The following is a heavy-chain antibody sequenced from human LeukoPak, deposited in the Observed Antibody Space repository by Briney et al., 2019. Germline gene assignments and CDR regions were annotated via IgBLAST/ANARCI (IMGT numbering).Heavy chain of an antibody. Sequence: ASETLSLTCTVSGGSISSYYWSWIRQPPGKGLEWIGYIYYSGSTNYNPSLKSRVTISVDTSKNQFSLKLSSVTAADTAVYYCASHQGYCSGGSCAHGFDSWGQGTLVTVSS. CDR3: ASHQGYCSGGSCAHGFDS. D-gene: IGHD2-15*01. J-gene: IGHJ5*01. CDR2: IYYSGST. V-gene: IGHV4-59*01. CDR1: GGSISSYY.